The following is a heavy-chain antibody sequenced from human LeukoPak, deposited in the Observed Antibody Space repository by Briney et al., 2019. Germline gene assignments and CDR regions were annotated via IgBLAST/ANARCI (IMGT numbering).Heavy chain of an antibody. Sequence: PSETLSLTCTVSGGSISSSSHYWGWIRQPPGKGLEWIGSIYYSGSTYYNPSLKSRVTISVDTSKNQFSLKLSSVTAADTAVYYCAGQYVLLWFGEVWFDPWGQGTLVTVSS. CDR2: IYYSGST. D-gene: IGHD3-10*01. V-gene: IGHV4-39*01. CDR1: GGSISSSSHY. J-gene: IGHJ5*02. CDR3: AGQYVLLWFGEVWFDP.